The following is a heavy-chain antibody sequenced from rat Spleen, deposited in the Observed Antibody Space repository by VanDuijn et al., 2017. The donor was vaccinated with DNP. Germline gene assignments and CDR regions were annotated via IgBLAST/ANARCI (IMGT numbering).Heavy chain of an antibody. Sequence: EVQLVESGGGLVQPGRSLKLSCAASGFTFSAYYMAWVRQAPAKGLEWVAYIGSPAYAPYYADSVKSRFTISRDNAKSTLHLQMNSLRSEDMATYYCVRWNSGHFDYWGQGVMVTVSS. D-gene: IGHD4-3*01. CDR3: VRWNSGHFDY. J-gene: IGHJ2*01. V-gene: IGHV5-22*01. CDR1: GFTFSAYY. CDR2: IGSPAYAP.